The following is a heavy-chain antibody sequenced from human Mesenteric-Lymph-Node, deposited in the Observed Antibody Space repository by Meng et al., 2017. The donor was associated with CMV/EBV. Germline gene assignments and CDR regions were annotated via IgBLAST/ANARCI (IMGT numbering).Heavy chain of an antibody. Sequence: SETLSLTCAVYGGSLSGYYWSWIRQPPGKGLEWIGSIYYSGSTYYNPSLKSRVTISVDTSKNQFSLKLSSVTAADTAVYYCARVLSRAIYYYGMDVWGQGTTVTVSS. CDR2: IYYSGST. CDR1: GGSLSGYY. CDR3: ARVLSRAIYYYGMDV. D-gene: IGHD3-3*02. J-gene: IGHJ6*02. V-gene: IGHV4-34*01.